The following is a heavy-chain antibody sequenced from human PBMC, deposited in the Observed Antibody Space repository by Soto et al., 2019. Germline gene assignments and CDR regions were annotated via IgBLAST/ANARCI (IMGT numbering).Heavy chain of an antibody. D-gene: IGHD6-13*01. V-gene: IGHV3-53*01. CDR2: IYSGGST. CDR1: GFTVSSNY. CDR3: ARDGGYSSSWTRGPKTAYYYYYGMDV. J-gene: IGHJ6*02. Sequence: GGSLRLSCAASGFTVSSNYMSWVRQAPGKGLERVSVIYSGGSTYYADSVKGRFTISRDNSKNTLYLQMNSLRAEDTAAYYCARDGGYSSSWTRGPKTAYYYYYGMDVWGQGTTVTV.